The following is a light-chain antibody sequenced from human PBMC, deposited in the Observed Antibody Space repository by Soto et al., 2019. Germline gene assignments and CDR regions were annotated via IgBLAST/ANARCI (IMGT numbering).Light chain of an antibody. J-gene: IGLJ2*01. V-gene: IGLV1-51*02. Sequence: QSVLTQPPSVAAAPGQKVTISCSGSSSNIGSNYVSWYQQHPGTAPKLLIYENYERPSGIPDRFSGSKSGTSATLGITGLQTGDEADYYCGAWDGSLTGGVFGGGTKLTVL. CDR1: SSNIGSNY. CDR3: GAWDGSLTGGV. CDR2: ENY.